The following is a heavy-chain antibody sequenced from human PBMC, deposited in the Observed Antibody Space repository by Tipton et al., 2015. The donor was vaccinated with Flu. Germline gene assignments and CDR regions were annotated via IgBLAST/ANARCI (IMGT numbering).Heavy chain of an antibody. D-gene: IGHD3-10*01. CDR2: IHRAGNT. V-gene: IGHV4-38-2*02. Sequence: TLSLTCSVSGDSMGSRYYWGWIRQAPGKGLEWVANIHRAGNTYYNPSLKSRVTLSVDTSKNQFSLKLTSVTAADTAVYYCARDQGFGAGLTYDYYGMDVWGQGTTVNVSS. CDR3: ARDQGFGAGLTYDYYGMDV. CDR1: GDSMGSRYY. J-gene: IGHJ6*02.